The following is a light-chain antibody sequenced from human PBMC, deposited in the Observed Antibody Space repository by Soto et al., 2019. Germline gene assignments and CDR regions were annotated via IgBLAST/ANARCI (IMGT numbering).Light chain of an antibody. CDR1: SGDIGTYNL. V-gene: IGLV2-23*01. Sequence: QSVLTQPASVSGSPGQSITISCTGSSGDIGTYNLVSWYQQHPGKAPKLMIYEGSKRPSGVSNRFSGSKSGNTASLTISGRQAEDEGDYYCCSYAGSSTPVVFGGGTKLTVL. J-gene: IGLJ2*01. CDR3: CSYAGSSTPVV. CDR2: EGS.